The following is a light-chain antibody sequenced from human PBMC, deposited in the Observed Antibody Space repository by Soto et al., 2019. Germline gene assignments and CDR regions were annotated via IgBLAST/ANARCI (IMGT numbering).Light chain of an antibody. CDR2: GAS. J-gene: IGKJ1*01. Sequence: EIVLTQSPGTLSVSPGDRVTLSCRASQSISINLAWYQHKPGQAPRLLIHGASTRATGVPARISGSGSGTEFTLTISSLRSEDFAVYYCQQFRNWPWTFGQGTKVDIK. CDR1: QSISIN. CDR3: QQFRNWPWT. V-gene: IGKV3D-15*01.